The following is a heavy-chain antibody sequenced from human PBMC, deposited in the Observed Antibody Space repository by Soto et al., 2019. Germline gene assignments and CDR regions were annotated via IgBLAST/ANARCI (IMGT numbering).Heavy chain of an antibody. CDR1: GLNVSTKY. J-gene: IGHJ4*02. V-gene: IGHV3-66*01. D-gene: IGHD3-16*01. CDR2: IYSGGST. CDR3: ARDPWAADY. Sequence: PGGSLRLSCAASGLNVSTKYMSWVRQAPGKGLEWVSVIYSGGSTFYADSVRGRFTISRDNSKNTVNLQMNSLRAEDTAVYYCARDPWAADYWGQGTLVTVSS.